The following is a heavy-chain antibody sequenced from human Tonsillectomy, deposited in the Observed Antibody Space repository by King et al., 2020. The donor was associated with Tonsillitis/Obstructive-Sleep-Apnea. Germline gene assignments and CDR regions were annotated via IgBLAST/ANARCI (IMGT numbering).Heavy chain of an antibody. J-gene: IGHJ4*02. CDR2: INHSGST. V-gene: IGHV4-34*01. D-gene: IGHD3-16*01. Sequence: VQLQQWGAGLLKPSETLSLTCAVYGGSFSGYYWSWIRQPPGKGLEWIGEINHSGSTNYNPSLKSRVTISVDTSKNQFSLKLSSVTAADTAVYYCSTLRFWRTWGPGDGGQGTLVTVS. CDR3: STLRFWRTWGPGD. CDR1: GGSFSGYY.